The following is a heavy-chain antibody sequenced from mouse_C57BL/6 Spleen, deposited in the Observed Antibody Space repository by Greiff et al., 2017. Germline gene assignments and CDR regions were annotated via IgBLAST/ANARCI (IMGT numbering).Heavy chain of an antibody. V-gene: IGHV3-6*01. D-gene: IGHD2-4*01. CDR1: GYSITSGYY. Sequence: EVQRVESGPGLVKPSQSLSLTCSVTGYSITSGYYWNWIRQFPGNKLEWLGYISYDGSNNYNPSLKNRISITRDTSKNQFFLKLNSVTTEDTATYYCASLPIYYDYAWFAYWGQGTLVTVSA. J-gene: IGHJ3*01. CDR3: ASLPIYYDYAWFAY. CDR2: ISYDGSN.